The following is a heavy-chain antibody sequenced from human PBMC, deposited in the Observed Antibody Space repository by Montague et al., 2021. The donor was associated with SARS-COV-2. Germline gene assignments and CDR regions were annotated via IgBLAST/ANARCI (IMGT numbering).Heavy chain of an antibody. CDR3: GSLPAEARGAYFDY. CDR1: GGSISSSNYY. J-gene: IGHJ4*02. Sequence: SETLSLTCTVSGGSISSSNYYWAWIRQPPGKGLEWFGNIFYSGNSYYTPSLQSRVTISVDTSKNHFSLTVSSLTAADTAVFYCGSLPAEARGAYFDYWGQGTLVTVSS. CDR2: IFYSGNS. V-gene: IGHV4-39*02. D-gene: IGHD6-13*01.